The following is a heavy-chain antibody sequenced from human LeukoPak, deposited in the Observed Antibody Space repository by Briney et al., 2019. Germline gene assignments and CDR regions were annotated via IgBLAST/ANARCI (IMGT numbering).Heavy chain of an antibody. V-gene: IGHV4-34*01. CDR1: GGSFSGYY. CDR3: ARVILGAKYYYDSNGYLDY. J-gene: IGHJ4*02. Sequence: SETLSLTCAVYGGSFSGYYWSWIRQPPGKGLEWIGSIYYSGSTYYNPSLKSRVTISVDTSKNQFSLKLSSVTAADTAVYYCARVILGAKYYYDSNGYLDYWGQGTLVTVSS. D-gene: IGHD3-22*01. CDR2: IYYSGST.